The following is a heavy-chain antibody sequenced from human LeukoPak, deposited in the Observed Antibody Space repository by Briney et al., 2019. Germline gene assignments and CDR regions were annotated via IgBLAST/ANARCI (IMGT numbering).Heavy chain of an antibody. J-gene: IGHJ4*02. D-gene: IGHD3-3*01. Sequence: ASVKVCCKASGYTFTSYYMHWVRQAPGQGLEWMGIINPSGGSTSYAQKFQGRVTMTRDTSTSTVYMELSSLRSEDTAVYYCARDSPTILVDYWGQGTLVTVSS. CDR3: ARDSPTILVDY. CDR2: INPSGGST. V-gene: IGHV1-46*01. CDR1: GYTFTSYY.